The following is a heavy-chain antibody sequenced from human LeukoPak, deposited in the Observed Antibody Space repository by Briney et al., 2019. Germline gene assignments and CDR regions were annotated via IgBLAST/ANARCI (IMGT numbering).Heavy chain of an antibody. CDR2: IDPSDSYT. D-gene: IGHD3-3*01. CDR1: GYDFTSYW. V-gene: IGHV5-10-1*01. CDR3: ARPYDLWGGYYGY. Sequence: GESLKISCKGSGYDFTSYWIGWVRQMPGKGLEWMGRIDPSDSYTNYSPSFQGHVTISADKSISTAYLQWSSLKASDTAMYYCARPYDLWGGYYGYWGQGTLVTVSS. J-gene: IGHJ4*02.